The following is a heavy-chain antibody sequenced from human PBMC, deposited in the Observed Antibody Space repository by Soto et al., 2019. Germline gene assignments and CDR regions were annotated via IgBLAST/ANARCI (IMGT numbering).Heavy chain of an antibody. CDR3: ARDVSGGHDFWRGYYYYYYYYMDV. J-gene: IGHJ6*03. V-gene: IGHV4-4*02. D-gene: IGHD3-3*01. CDR2: IYHSGST. CDR1: GGSISSSNW. Sequence: SETLSLTCAVSGGSISSSNWWSWVRQPPGKGLEWIGEIYHSGSTNYNPSLKSRVTISVDKSKNQFSLKLSSVTAADTAVYYCARDVSGGHDFWRGYYYYYYYYMDVWGKGTTVTVSS.